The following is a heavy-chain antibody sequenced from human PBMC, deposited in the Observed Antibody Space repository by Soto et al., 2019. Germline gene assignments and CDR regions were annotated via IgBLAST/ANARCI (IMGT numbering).Heavy chain of an antibody. CDR1: GFTFGDYA. D-gene: IGHD2-15*01. V-gene: IGHV3-49*04. J-gene: IGHJ6*02. Sequence: GGSLRLSCTASGFTFGDYAMSWVRQAPGKGLEWVGFIRSKAYGGTTEYAASVKGRFTISRDDSKSIAYLQMNSLKSEDTAMYCCTRCPRYCSGGSWHHYGMDVWGQGTTVTVS. CDR2: IRSKAYGGTT. CDR3: TRCPRYCSGGSWHHYGMDV.